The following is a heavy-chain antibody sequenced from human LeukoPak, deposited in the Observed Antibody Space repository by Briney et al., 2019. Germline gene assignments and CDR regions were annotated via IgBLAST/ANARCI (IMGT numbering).Heavy chain of an antibody. Sequence: SETLSLTCAVYGGSFSGHCWSWIRQPPGKGLEWIGEINHSGSTNYNPSLKSRVTISVDTSKNQFSLKLSSVTASDTAVYYCARHLRSGAVDYWGQGTLVTVSS. CDR3: ARHLRSGAVDY. D-gene: IGHD4-17*01. J-gene: IGHJ4*02. CDR2: INHSGST. V-gene: IGHV4-34*01. CDR1: GGSFSGHC.